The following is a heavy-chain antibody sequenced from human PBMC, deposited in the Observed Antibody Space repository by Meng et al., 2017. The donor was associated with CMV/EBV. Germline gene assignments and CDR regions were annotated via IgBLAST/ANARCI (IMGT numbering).Heavy chain of an antibody. J-gene: IGHJ5*02. V-gene: IGHV4-30-4*08. CDR1: GGSISSGDYY. Sequence: QLQEPCPGLVKPSQTLSLTCTFSGGSISSGDYYWSWIRQPPGKGLEWIGYIYYSGSTYYNPSLKSRVTISVDTSKNQFSLKLSSVTAADTAVYYCARGFTGVLLWFGESLGWFDPWGQGTLVTVSS. CDR2: IYYSGST. CDR3: ARGFTGVLLWFGESLGWFDP. D-gene: IGHD3-10*01.